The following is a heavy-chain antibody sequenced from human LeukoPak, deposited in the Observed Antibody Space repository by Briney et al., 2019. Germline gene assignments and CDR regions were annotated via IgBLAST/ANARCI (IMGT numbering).Heavy chain of an antibody. V-gene: IGHV4-34*01. J-gene: IGHJ5*02. CDR3: ARVGATISGWFDP. D-gene: IGHD1-26*01. Sequence: SETLSLTCAVYGGSFSGYYWGWIRQPPGKGLEWIGSMYYSESTYYNPSLKSRVTISVDTSKNQFSLKLSSVTAADTAVYYCARVGATISGWFDPWGQGTLVTVSS. CDR2: MYYSEST. CDR1: GGSFSGYY.